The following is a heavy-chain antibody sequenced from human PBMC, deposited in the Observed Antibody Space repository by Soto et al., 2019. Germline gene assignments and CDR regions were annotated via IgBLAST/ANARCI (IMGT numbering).Heavy chain of an antibody. CDR3: ARTTPVAGYTHFDS. CDR2: ISSDGSYK. V-gene: IGHV3-30*03. Sequence: QVQLVESGGGVVQPGGSLRLSCPASGFTFSSNAMHWVRQAPGKGLEWVAFISSDGSYKFFADSVKGRCTISRDKSKHTLFLEMNSLGDEDTGLYFCARTTPVAGYTHFDSWGQGALVTVSS. D-gene: IGHD6-19*01. J-gene: IGHJ5*01. CDR1: GFTFSSNA.